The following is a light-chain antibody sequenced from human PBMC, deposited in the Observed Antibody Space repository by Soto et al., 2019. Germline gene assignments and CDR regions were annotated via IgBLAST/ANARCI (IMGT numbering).Light chain of an antibody. V-gene: IGLV8-61*01. CDR1: SGSVSPSYY. CDR2: STN. CDR3: VLYMGSGSWV. J-gene: IGLJ3*02. Sequence: QTVVTQEPSFSVSPGGTITLTCGLSSGSVSPSYYSSWYQQTPGQTPRTLIYSTNTRSSGVPDRFSGSIVGNKAALTITGAQADDESDYYCVLYMGSGSWVFGGGTKLTVL.